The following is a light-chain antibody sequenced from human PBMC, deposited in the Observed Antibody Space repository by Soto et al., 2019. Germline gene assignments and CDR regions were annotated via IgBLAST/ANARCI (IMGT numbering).Light chain of an antibody. Sequence: IQMTQSPSSLSASVGDRVTITCRASQIIGNYLNWYQQKPGKAPKFLIYKASSLESGVPSRFSGSGSGTEFTLTISSLQPEDFATYYCLQDYNYPRTFGQGTKVDIK. J-gene: IGKJ1*01. CDR1: QIIGNY. CDR2: KAS. V-gene: IGKV1-6*01. CDR3: LQDYNYPRT.